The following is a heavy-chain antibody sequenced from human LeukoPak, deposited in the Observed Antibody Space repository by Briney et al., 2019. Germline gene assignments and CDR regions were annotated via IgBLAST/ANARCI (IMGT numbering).Heavy chain of an antibody. V-gene: IGHV1-69*05. CDR1: GGTFSSYA. Sequence: SVKVSCKASGGTFSSYAISWVRQAPGQGLEWMGGIIPIFGTANYAQKFQGRVTMTRDMSTSTVYMELSSLRSEDTAVYYCARAVEIRGGAFDIWGQGTMVTVSS. J-gene: IGHJ3*02. CDR2: IIPIFGTA. CDR3: ARAVEIRGGAFDI. D-gene: IGHD3-10*01.